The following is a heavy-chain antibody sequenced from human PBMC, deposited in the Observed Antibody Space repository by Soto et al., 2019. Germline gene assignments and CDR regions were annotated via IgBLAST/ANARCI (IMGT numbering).Heavy chain of an antibody. D-gene: IGHD3-10*01. Sequence: PSETLSLTCTVSGGSISSSSSYWGWIRQPPGKGLEWVGSIYYLGNTYYNPSLGGRVSISVDTSKNQFSLKLKSVTAADTAVYYCARGSDYYCSGSSPNLVDLCGQGTLVTVSS. CDR3: ARGSDYYCSGSSPNLVDL. CDR2: IYYLGNT. J-gene: IGHJ5*02. V-gene: IGHV4-39*01. CDR1: GGSISSSSSY.